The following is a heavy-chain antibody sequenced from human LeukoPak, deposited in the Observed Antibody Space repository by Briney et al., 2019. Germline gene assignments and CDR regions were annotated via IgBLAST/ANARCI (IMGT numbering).Heavy chain of an antibody. Sequence: PSGTLSLTCAVSGGSISSSNWWSWIRQPPGKGLEWIGSIYYSGSTYYNPSLKSRVTISVDTSKNQFSLKLSSVTAADTAVYYFARASRAAASTGFDYWGQGTLVTVSS. CDR1: GGSISSSNW. CDR2: IYYSGST. J-gene: IGHJ4*02. CDR3: ARASRAAASTGFDY. D-gene: IGHD6-13*01. V-gene: IGHV4-4*02.